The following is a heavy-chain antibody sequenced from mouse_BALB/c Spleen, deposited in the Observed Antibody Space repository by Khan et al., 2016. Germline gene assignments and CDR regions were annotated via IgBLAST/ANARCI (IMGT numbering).Heavy chain of an antibody. Sequence: QVQLQQSGAELAKPGASVKMSCKASGYTFTSYWMHWVKQRPGQGLEWIGYINPSTGYTEYNQKFKDKATLTADKSSSTAYMQLSSLTSEDSAVYYCERYYGNYFDYWGQGTTLTVSS. CDR3: ERYYGNYFDY. CDR2: INPSTGYT. CDR1: GYTFTSYW. V-gene: IGHV1-7*01. D-gene: IGHD2-1*01. J-gene: IGHJ2*01.